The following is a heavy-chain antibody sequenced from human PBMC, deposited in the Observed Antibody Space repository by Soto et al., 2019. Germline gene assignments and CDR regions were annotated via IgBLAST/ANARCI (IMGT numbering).Heavy chain of an antibody. D-gene: IGHD6-6*01. J-gene: IGHJ3*01. V-gene: IGHV2-5*02. Sequence: QITLKESGQTLVKPTQILTLTCTFSGFSLTTRGVGVGWIRQPPGEALEWLALIYGDDDERYSPSLRSRLTITKDTSKNPVVLTMTNMEPVDTGTYYCAHSYSSSPDDGFDVWGQGTRVTVSS. CDR2: IYGDDDE. CDR1: GFSLTTRGVG. CDR3: AHSYSSSPDDGFDV.